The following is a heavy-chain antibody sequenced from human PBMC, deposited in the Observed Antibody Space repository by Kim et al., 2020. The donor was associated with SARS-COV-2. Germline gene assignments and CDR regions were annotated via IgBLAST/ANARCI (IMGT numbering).Heavy chain of an antibody. D-gene: IGHD3-9*01. V-gene: IGHV1-3*01. CDR3: ARGFEPKLARSHLDY. Sequence: ASVKVSCKASGYTFTSYAMHWVRQAPGQRLEWMGWINAGNGNTKYSQKFQGRVTITRDTSASTAYMELSSLRSEDTAVYYCARGFEPKLARSHLDYWGQGTLVTVSS. CDR1: GYTFTSYA. CDR2: INAGNGNT. J-gene: IGHJ4*02.